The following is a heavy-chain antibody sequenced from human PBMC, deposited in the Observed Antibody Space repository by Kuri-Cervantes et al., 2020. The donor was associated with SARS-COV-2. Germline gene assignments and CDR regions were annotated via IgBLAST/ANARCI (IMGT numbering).Heavy chain of an antibody. CDR1: GGSVSSGSYY. CDR2: IYYSGST. V-gene: IGHV4-61*01. D-gene: IGHD7-27*01. CDR3: ARTQLGMNMDV. J-gene: IGHJ6*03. Sequence: SETLSLTCTVSGGSVSSGSYYWSWIRQPPGKGLEWIGYIYYSGSTNYNPSLKSRVTISVDTSKNQFSLKLSSVTAADTAVYYCARTQLGMNMDVWGKGTTVTVSS.